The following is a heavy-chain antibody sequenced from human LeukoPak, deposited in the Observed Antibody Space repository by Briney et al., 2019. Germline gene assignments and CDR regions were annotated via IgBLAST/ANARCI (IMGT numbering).Heavy chain of an antibody. CDR2: ISVYNGHT. Sequence: ASVKVSCKASGSTFSTYGFSWVRQAPGQGLEWMGWISVYNGHTNYAQKFLDRVTMTTDTSTSTAYMEMRSLRSDDTAVYYCARDWLPYYRSGAALDPWGQGTLVTVSS. J-gene: IGHJ5*02. CDR3: ARDWLPYYRSGAALDP. CDR1: GSTFSTYG. V-gene: IGHV1-18*01. D-gene: IGHD3-10*01.